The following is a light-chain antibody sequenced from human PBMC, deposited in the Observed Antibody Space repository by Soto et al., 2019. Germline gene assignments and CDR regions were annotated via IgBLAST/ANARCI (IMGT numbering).Light chain of an antibody. V-gene: IGLV2-14*03. CDR3: TSWTTSTTMI. CDR1: SSDIGAYNF. Sequence: QSVLTQPASVSGSPGQSITISCTGTSSDIGAYNFVSWYQQHPGKAPKLMLYDVNIRPSGVSTRFAGSKSGNTASLTISGLHAEDEADYYCTSWTTSTTMIFGGGTKLTVL. J-gene: IGLJ2*01. CDR2: DVN.